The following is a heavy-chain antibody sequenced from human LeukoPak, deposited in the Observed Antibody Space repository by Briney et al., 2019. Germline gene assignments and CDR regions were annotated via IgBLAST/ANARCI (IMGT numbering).Heavy chain of an antibody. Sequence: GGSLRLSCAASGFTVSSNYMSWVRQAPGKGLEWVSVIYTGGNTHYADSVKGRFTISGDNSKNTVFLQMNSLRPEDTAVYYCARGDSSSWKNYYYYYGMGVWGQGTTVTVSS. CDR3: ARGDSSSWKNYYYYYGMGV. D-gene: IGHD6-13*01. J-gene: IGHJ6*02. CDR2: IYTGGNT. V-gene: IGHV3-66*02. CDR1: GFTVSSNY.